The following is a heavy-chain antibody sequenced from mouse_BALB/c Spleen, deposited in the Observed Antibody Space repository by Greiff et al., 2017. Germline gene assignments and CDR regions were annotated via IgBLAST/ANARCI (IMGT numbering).Heavy chain of an antibody. D-gene: IGHD2-2*01. J-gene: IGHJ3*01. CDR3: ARGNYGCFAY. CDR2: ISNGGGST. Sequence: EVQLVESGGGLVQPGGSLKLSCAASGFTFSSYTMSWVRQTPEKRLEWVAYISNGGGSTYYPDTVKGRFTISRDNAKNTLYLQMSSLKSEDTAMYYCARGNYGCFAYWGQGTLVTVSA. V-gene: IGHV5-12-2*01. CDR1: GFTFSSYT.